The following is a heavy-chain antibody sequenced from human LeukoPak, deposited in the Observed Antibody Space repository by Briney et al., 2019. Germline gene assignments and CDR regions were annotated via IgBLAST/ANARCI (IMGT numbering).Heavy chain of an antibody. Sequence: GASVKVSCKASGHTFTSYGISWVRQAPGQGLEWMGWISAYNGNTNYAQKLQGRVTMTTDTSTSTAYMELRSLRSDDTAVYYCARDIEAGYYYDSSGYLPDYWGQGTLVTVSS. D-gene: IGHD3-22*01. CDR2: ISAYNGNT. CDR1: GHTFTSYG. CDR3: ARDIEAGYYYDSSGYLPDY. V-gene: IGHV1-18*01. J-gene: IGHJ4*02.